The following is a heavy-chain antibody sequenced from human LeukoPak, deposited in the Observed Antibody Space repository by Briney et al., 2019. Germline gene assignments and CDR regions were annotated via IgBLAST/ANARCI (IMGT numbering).Heavy chain of an antibody. Sequence: PSETLSLTCTVSGGSISSTIYYWGWIRQPPGKGLEWIGSIYHSGSTYYNLSLKSRVTISVDTSKNQFSLKLSSVTAADTAVYYCARVYNWNSSGLGAPRDWGRGTLVTVSS. CDR3: ARVYNWNSSGLGAPRD. CDR1: GGSISSTIYY. D-gene: IGHD1-7*01. CDR2: IYHSGST. J-gene: IGHJ4*02. V-gene: IGHV4-39*07.